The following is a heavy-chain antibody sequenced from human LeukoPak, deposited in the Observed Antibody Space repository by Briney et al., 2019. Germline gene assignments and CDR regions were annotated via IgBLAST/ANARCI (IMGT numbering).Heavy chain of an antibody. CDR1: GSTFSSYG. D-gene: IGHD3-9*01. CDR3: ASDYDILTGYSYYYGMDV. J-gene: IGHJ6*02. V-gene: IGHV3-30*02. CDR2: IRYDGSNK. Sequence: AGGSLRLSCAASGSTFSSYGMHWVRQAPGKGLEWVAFIRYDGSNKYYADSVKGRFTISRDNSKNTLYLQMNSLRAEDTAVYYCASDYDILTGYSYYYGMDVWGQGTTVTVSS.